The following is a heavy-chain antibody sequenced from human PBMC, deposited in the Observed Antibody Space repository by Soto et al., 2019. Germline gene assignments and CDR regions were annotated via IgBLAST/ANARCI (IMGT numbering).Heavy chain of an antibody. D-gene: IGHD3-22*01. CDR1: GGSISSSSYY. CDR3: ARRGYYYDSSGMFDY. Sequence: SETLSLTCTVSGGSISSSSYYWGWIRQPPGKGLEWIGSIYYSGSTYYNPSLKSRVTISVDTSKNQFSLKLSSVTAADTAVYYCARRGYYYDSSGMFDYWGQGTLVTVSS. J-gene: IGHJ4*02. V-gene: IGHV4-39*01. CDR2: IYYSGST.